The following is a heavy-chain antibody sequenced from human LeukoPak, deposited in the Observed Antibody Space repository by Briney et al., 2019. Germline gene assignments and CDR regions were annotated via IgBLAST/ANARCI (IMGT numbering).Heavy chain of an antibody. CDR1: GYNFTGYH. Sequence: ASVKVSCKASGYNFTGYHMHWVRQAPGQGLEWMGWINPNSGGINYAQKFQGRVTMTRDTSISTAYMELSSLRSDDTAVYFCASRGWRDDDAFDIWGQGTLVTVSS. J-gene: IGHJ3*02. CDR3: ASRGWRDDDAFDI. V-gene: IGHV1-2*02. D-gene: IGHD3-10*01. CDR2: INPNSGGI.